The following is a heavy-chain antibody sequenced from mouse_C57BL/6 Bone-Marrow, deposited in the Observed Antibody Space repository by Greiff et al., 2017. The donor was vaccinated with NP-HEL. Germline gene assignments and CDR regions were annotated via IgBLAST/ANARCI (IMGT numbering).Heavy chain of an antibody. V-gene: IGHV1-64*01. Sequence: QVQLQQPGAELVKPGASVKLSCKASGYTFTSYWMHWVKQRPGQGLEWIGMIHPNSGSTNYNEKFKSKATLTVDKSSSTAYMQLSSLTSEDSAVYDGARGYFGSSPWFACWGRGTRVTVSA. J-gene: IGHJ3*01. CDR2: IHPNSGST. CDR3: ARGYFGSSPWFAC. CDR1: GYTFTSYW. D-gene: IGHD1-1*01.